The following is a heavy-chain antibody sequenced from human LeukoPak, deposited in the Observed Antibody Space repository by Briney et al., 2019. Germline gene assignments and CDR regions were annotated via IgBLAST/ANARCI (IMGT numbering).Heavy chain of an antibody. Sequence: SETLSLTCTVSGGSISSSSYYWGWIRQPPGKGLEWIGSIYYSGSTYYNPSLKSRVTISVATSKNQFSLKLSSVTAADTAVYYCARGYSSSLASSEPEYFQHWGQGTLVTVSS. D-gene: IGHD6-13*01. CDR3: ARGYSSSLASSEPEYFQH. CDR1: GGSISSSSYY. CDR2: IYYSGST. J-gene: IGHJ1*01. V-gene: IGHV4-39*01.